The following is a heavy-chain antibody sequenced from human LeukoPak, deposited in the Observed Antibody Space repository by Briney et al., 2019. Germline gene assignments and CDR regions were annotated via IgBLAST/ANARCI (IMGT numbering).Heavy chain of an antibody. J-gene: IGHJ3*02. CDR2: IYPGDSDT. CDR3: ARRITYCGGDCLIDAFDI. Sequence: GESLKISCKGSGYSFTSYWIGWVRQMPGKGLEWMGIIYPGDSDTRYSPSFQGQVTISADKSISTAYLQWSSLKASDTAMYYCARRITYCGGDCLIDAFDIWGQGTMVTVPS. CDR1: GYSFTSYW. D-gene: IGHD2-21*02. V-gene: IGHV5-51*01.